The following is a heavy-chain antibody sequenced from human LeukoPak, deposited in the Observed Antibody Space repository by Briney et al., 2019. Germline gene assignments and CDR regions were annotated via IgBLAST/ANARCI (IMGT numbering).Heavy chain of an antibody. CDR1: GFTVSNNY. J-gene: IGHJ4*02. D-gene: IGHD6-13*01. V-gene: IGHV3-53*01. CDR2: IYSGGST. Sequence: GGSLRLSCAASGFTVSNNYMSWVRQASGKGLEWVSVIYSGGSTYYVDSVKGRFTISRDNSKNTLYLQMNSLRAEDTAVYYCARNSYSSSWYFDYWGQGTLVTVSS. CDR3: ARNSYSSSWYFDY.